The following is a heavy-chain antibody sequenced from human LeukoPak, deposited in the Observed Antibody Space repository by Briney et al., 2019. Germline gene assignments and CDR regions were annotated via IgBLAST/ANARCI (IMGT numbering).Heavy chain of an antibody. J-gene: IGHJ5*01. Sequence: GASVKVSCKASGYTFTSYYMHWVRQAPGQGLEWMGIINPSGGSTSYAQKFQGRVTMTRDTSTSTVYMELSSLRSDDTAVYYCVRENIHSLMNMNWFDSWGQGTLVTVSS. V-gene: IGHV1-46*01. CDR1: GYTFTSYY. D-gene: IGHD2/OR15-2a*01. CDR2: INPSGGST. CDR3: VRENIHSLMNMNWFDS.